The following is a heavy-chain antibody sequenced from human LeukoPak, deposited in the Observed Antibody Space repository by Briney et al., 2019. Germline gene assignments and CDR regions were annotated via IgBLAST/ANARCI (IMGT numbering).Heavy chain of an antibody. CDR1: GGSISSYY. Sequence: PSETLSLTCTVSGGSISSYYWSWLRQPPGKGLEWIGYIYYSGSTNYNPSFKSRVTILVDTSKNQFSLKLSSVTAADTAVYYCARYSLSSSKPLDYWGQGTLVTVSS. D-gene: IGHD6-13*01. V-gene: IGHV4-59*08. CDR3: ARYSLSSSKPLDY. CDR2: IYYSGST. J-gene: IGHJ4*02.